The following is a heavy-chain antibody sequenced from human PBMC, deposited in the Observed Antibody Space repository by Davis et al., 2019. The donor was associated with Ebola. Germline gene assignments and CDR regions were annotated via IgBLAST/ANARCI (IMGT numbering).Heavy chain of an antibody. V-gene: IGHV4-59*01. CDR3: ARKRDGYNF. Sequence: PSETLSLTCTVSGGSISSYYWSWIRQPPGKGLEWTGYIYYSGSTNYNPSLKSRVTISVDTSKNQFSLKLSSVTAADTAVYYCARKRDGYNFWGQGTPVTVSS. D-gene: IGHD5-24*01. CDR1: GGSISSYY. J-gene: IGHJ4*02. CDR2: IYYSGST.